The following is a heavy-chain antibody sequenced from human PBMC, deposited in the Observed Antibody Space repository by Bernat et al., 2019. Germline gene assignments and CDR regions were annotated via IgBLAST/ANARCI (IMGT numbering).Heavy chain of an antibody. J-gene: IGHJ5*02. V-gene: IGHV4-34*01. Sequence: QVQLQQWGAGLLKPSETLSLTCAVYGGSFSGYYWSWIRQPPGKGLEWIGEINHSGSTNYNPSLKSRVTISVDTSKNQFSRKLSSVTAADTAVYYCARGRFVGGSYRYLHNWFDPWGQGTLVTVSS. D-gene: IGHD3-16*02. CDR1: GGSFSGYY. CDR2: INHSGST. CDR3: ARGRFVGGSYRYLHNWFDP.